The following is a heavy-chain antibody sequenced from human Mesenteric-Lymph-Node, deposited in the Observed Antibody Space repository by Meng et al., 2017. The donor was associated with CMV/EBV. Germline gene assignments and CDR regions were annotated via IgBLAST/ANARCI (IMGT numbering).Heavy chain of an antibody. J-gene: IGHJ4*02. CDR2: TYYRSESYN. D-gene: IGHD2/OR15-2a*01. Sequence: QKKLQPSGPGLVKYSQTLSVTCTLSGDSIYSNNAAWNWIRQSPSRGLAWLGRTYYRSESYNDYAVSVKSRIGVNLDTSKTQLSLHLNFVTPEDTAVYYCAYFGDLPPLWWGQGTLVTVSS. CDR1: GDSIYSNNAA. CDR3: AYFGDLPPLW. V-gene: IGHV6-1*01.